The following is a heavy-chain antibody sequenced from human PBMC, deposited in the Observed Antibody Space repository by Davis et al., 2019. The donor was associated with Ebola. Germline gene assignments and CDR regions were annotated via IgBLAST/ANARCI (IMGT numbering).Heavy chain of an antibody. CDR1: GFTFDDYA. J-gene: IGHJ4*02. V-gene: IGHV3-9*01. D-gene: IGHD6-19*01. Sequence: GGSLRLSCAASGFTFDDYAMHWVRHAPGKGLEWVSGICWNSGSIGYADSVKGRFTISRDNAKNSLYLQMNSLRAEDTALYYCAKDSGYSSGWYGGAPDYWGQGTLVTVSS. CDR2: ICWNSGSI. CDR3: AKDSGYSSGWYGGAPDY.